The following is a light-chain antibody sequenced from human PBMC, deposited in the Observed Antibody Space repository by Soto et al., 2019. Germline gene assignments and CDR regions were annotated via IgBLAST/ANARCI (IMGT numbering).Light chain of an antibody. CDR1: QSISIW. J-gene: IGKJ1*01. CDR3: QQYNSDST. V-gene: IGKV1-5*03. Sequence: IQMTQSPSTLSASVGDRVTITCRASQSISIWLAWYQQKPGRAPKLLIQKASSLESEVPSRFSGSGSGTDFTLTINSLQPDDSATYYCQQYNSDSTFGQGTKVEIK. CDR2: KAS.